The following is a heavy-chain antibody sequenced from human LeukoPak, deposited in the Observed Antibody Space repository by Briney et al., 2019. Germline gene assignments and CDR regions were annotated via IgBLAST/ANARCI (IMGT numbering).Heavy chain of an antibody. CDR1: GYTFTDHY. J-gene: IGHJ4*02. V-gene: IGHV1-2*02. CDR3: TTNAAALDY. CDR2: INPSDNGV. Sequence: ASVKVSGKASGYTFTDHYIHWVRQAPGQGLEWMGWINPSDNGVNYAQKFQGRVAMTRDTSISTAYVEVTRLTSDDTAVYYCTTNAAALDYWGQGTLITVSS. D-gene: IGHD6-13*01.